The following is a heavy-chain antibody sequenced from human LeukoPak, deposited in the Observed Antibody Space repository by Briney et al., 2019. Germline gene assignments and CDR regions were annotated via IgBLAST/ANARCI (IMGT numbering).Heavy chain of an antibody. CDR1: GFSFSSCA. J-gene: IGHJ4*02. D-gene: IGHD2-8*02. Sequence: GGSLRLSCAASGFSFSSCAMHWVRQAPGKGLEWVANIKQDGSEKYYVDSVKGRFTISRDNAKNSLYLQMNSLRAEDTALYYCARDRGGYWDYWGQGTLVIVSS. V-gene: IGHV3-7*03. CDR2: IKQDGSEK. CDR3: ARDRGGYWDY.